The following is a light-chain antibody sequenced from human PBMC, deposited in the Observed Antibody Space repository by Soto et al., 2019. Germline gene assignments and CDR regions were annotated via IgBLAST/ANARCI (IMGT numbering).Light chain of an antibody. CDR2: GGS. V-gene: IGKV3-15*01. CDR3: QQCYNWPLT. Sequence: EILMTQSPATLSVSPGERATLSCRASQSVSSSLAWYQQKPGQAPRLLIYGGSTRATGVPARFSGSGSGTEFALTISSLQSEDFAVYYCQQCYNWPLTFGGGTKVEIK. J-gene: IGKJ4*01. CDR1: QSVSSS.